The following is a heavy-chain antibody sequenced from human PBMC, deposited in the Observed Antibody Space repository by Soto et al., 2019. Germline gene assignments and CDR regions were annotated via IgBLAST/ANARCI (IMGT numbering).Heavy chain of an antibody. J-gene: IGHJ3*02. CDR2: INHSGST. V-gene: IGHV4-34*01. CDR3: ARGRDIVVVAAASGPFDI. D-gene: IGHD2-15*01. CDR1: GGSFSGYY. Sequence: SETLSLTCAVYGGSFSGYYWSWIRQPPGKGLEWIGEINHSGSTNYNPSLKSRVTISVDTSKNQFSLKLSSVTAADTAVYYCARGRDIVVVAAASGPFDIWGQGTMVTVSS.